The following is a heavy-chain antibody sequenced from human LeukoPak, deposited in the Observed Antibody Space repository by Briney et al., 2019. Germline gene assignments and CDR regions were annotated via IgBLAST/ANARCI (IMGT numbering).Heavy chain of an antibody. J-gene: IGHJ4*02. CDR3: HPLAYAAN. CDR1: GFSSFGYRW. V-gene: IGHV3-74*01. CDR2: IKDDGSTA. Sequence: GGSLRLSCTVSGFSSFGYRWMHWVRQVPGKGLVWVAVIKDDGSTANYADPVKGRFTASRDGATNTVYLQMSSLRAEDTAIYYCHPLAYAANWGQGTLVTVSS. D-gene: IGHD2-8*01.